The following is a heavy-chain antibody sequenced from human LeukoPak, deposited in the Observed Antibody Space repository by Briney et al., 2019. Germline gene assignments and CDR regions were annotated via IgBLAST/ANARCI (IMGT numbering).Heavy chain of an antibody. J-gene: IGHJ4*02. CDR2: IRYDGSNK. CDR3: AKDYWGYSGYGTFDY. Sequence: EGSLRLSCAASGFSFRSYWMTWVRQAPGKGLEWVAFIRYDGSNKYYADSVKGRFTISRDNSKNTLYLQMNSLRAEDTAVYYCAKDYWGYSGYGTFDYWGQGTLVTVSS. V-gene: IGHV3-30*02. D-gene: IGHD5-12*01. CDR1: GFSFRSYW.